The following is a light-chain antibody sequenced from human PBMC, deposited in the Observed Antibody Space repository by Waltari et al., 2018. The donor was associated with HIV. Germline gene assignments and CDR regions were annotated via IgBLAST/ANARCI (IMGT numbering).Light chain of an antibody. J-gene: IGLJ3*02. CDR1: SGHSRNI. CDR2: LEGGGGY. Sequence: QPVLTQSSSASASLGSSVTLTCTLTSGHSRNIIAWHQQQPGKAPRYLMKLEGGGGYNKGSGVPDHFSGSSSGADRYLTISNLQFEDEADYYCETWDSSTWVFGGGTKVTVL. V-gene: IGLV4-60*02. CDR3: ETWDSSTWV.